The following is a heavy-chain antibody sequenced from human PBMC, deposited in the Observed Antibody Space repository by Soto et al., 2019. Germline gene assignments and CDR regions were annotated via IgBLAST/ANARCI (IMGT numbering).Heavy chain of an antibody. D-gene: IGHD2-15*01. CDR2: IYYTGIT. CDR3: VRRYFSGGSCYVGD. Sequence: QLQLQESGPRLVRPSETLSLTCTVSGGSISSSTYHWGWIRQPPGKGLEWIGNIYYTGITYSNPSLRSRVTISQDTSKNQFSLRLSSATAADTAVYSCVRRYFSGGSCYVGDWGQGTLVTVSS. J-gene: IGHJ4*02. V-gene: IGHV4-39*01. CDR1: GGSISSSTYH.